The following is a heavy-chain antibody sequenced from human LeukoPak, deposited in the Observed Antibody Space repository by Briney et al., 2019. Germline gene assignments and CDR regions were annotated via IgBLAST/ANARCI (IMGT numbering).Heavy chain of an antibody. CDR1: GFTFSSYW. Sequence: GGSLRLSCAASGFTFSSYWMHCVRQAPGKGLVWVSRINSDGSSTSYADSVKGRFTISRDNAKNTLYLQMNSLRAEDTAVYYCARDALLTGDEAFDIWGQGTMVTVSS. J-gene: IGHJ3*02. D-gene: IGHD7-27*01. V-gene: IGHV3-74*01. CDR3: ARDALLTGDEAFDI. CDR2: INSDGSST.